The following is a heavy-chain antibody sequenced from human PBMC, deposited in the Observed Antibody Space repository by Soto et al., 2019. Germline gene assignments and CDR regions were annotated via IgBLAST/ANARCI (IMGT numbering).Heavy chain of an antibody. D-gene: IGHD1-26*01. Sequence: EVQLVESGGGLVQPGGSLRLSCAASGFTVSRNYMSWVRQAPGKGLEWVSVIYSGGSTYYADSVKGRFTISRDNSKNTLYLQMNSLRAEDTAVYYGATSTMGPYYYGMDVWGQGTTVTVSS. CDR2: IYSGGST. V-gene: IGHV3-66*01. J-gene: IGHJ6*02. CDR1: GFTVSRNY. CDR3: ATSTMGPYYYGMDV.